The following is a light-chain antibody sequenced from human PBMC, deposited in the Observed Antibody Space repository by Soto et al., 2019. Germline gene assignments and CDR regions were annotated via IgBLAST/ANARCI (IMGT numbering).Light chain of an antibody. V-gene: IGKV3-11*01. Sequence: EIVLTQSPATLYLSPGERATLSCRASQSVSSYLAWYQQNPGQAPRLLIYDASNRATGIPARFSGSGSGTDFTLTISSLEPEDFAVYYCQQRSNWPPTFGQGTKVEIK. CDR1: QSVSSY. CDR3: QQRSNWPPT. CDR2: DAS. J-gene: IGKJ1*01.